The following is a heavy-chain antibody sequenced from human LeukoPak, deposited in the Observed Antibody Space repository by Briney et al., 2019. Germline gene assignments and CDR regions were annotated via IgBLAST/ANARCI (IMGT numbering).Heavy chain of an antibody. CDR1: AFTFSSYS. D-gene: IGHD3-16*01. V-gene: IGHV3-48*01. Sequence: GGSLRLSCAGSAFTFSSYSMNWVRQAPGKGLEWVSYISSLSGTINYADSVKGRFIISRDNAKNSMFLQMNSLRAEDTAVYYCVRDQGGAVSYWGQGTLVTVSS. J-gene: IGHJ4*02. CDR3: VRDQGGAVSY. CDR2: ISSLSGTI.